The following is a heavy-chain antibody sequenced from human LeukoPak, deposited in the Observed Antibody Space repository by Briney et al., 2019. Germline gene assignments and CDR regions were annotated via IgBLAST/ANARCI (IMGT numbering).Heavy chain of an antibody. V-gene: IGHV4-31*03. CDR1: GGSISSGGYY. CDR3: ASRDGYNYVSAFDI. D-gene: IGHD5-24*01. Sequence: PSETLSLTFTVSGGSISSGGYYWSWIRQHPGKGLEWIGYIYYSGSTYYNPSLKSRVTISVDTSKNQFSLKLSSVTAADTAVYYCASRDGYNYVSAFDIWGQGTMVTVSS. J-gene: IGHJ3*02. CDR2: IYYSGST.